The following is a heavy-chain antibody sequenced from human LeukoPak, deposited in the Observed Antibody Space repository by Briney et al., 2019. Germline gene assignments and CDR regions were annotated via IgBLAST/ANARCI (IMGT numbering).Heavy chain of an antibody. CDR1: GGSISSDY. V-gene: IGHV4-4*09. Sequence: SATLSLTCTVSGGSISSDYWNWIRQPPGKGLEWIGYIYTSGSTNYNPSLKSRVTISVDTSRNQFSLKLSSVTAADTAVYYCARHSSNSGSYYDRWFDPWGQGTLVTVSS. CDR3: ARHSSNSGSYYDRWFDP. D-gene: IGHD1-26*01. CDR2: IYTSGST. J-gene: IGHJ5*02.